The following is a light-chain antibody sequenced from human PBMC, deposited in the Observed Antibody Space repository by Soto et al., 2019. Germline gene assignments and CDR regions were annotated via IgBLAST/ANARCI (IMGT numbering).Light chain of an antibody. V-gene: IGKV1-9*01. J-gene: IGKJ3*01. CDR1: QGISNY. CDR3: QQLNNFPPFT. Sequence: IQLTQSPSSLSASIGDRVTITCRASQGISNYLAWYQQKPGKAPKLLIYGAVTLQSGVPSRFSGSGSGTDFTLTISSLQPDDLATYYCQQLNNFPPFTFGPGTTVDLK. CDR2: GAV.